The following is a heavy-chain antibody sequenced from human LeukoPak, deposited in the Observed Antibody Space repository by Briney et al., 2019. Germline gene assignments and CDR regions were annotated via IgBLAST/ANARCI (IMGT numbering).Heavy chain of an antibody. CDR3: VAGDWGARYYFGL. V-gene: IGHV3-7*01. Sequence: PGGSLRLSCAASGFTFSIYWMSWVRQAPGKGLEWVANINQNGSHKYYVDSVKGRFTISRDNAKNSFFLQMNSLIAEDTSVYDCVAGDWGARYYFGLWGRGTMVTVSS. CDR1: GFTFSIYW. CDR2: INQNGSHK. D-gene: IGHD2-21*02. J-gene: IGHJ3*01.